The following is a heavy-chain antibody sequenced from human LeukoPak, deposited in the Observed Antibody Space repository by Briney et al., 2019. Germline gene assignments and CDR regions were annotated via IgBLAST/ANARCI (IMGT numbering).Heavy chain of an antibody. CDR3: ARTRAYGGRPDY. J-gene: IGHJ4*02. V-gene: IGHV4-59*01. D-gene: IGHD4-23*01. CDR2: ISYSGST. Sequence: SETLSLTCTVSGGSISSYYWSWLRQPPGKGLEWIGYISYSGSTNYNPSLKSRVTISVDTSKNQFSLKLTSVTAADTAVYYCARTRAYGGRPDYWGQGTLVTVSS. CDR1: GGSISSYY.